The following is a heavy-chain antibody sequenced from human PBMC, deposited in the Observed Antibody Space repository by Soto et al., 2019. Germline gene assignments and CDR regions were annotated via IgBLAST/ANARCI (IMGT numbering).Heavy chain of an antibody. CDR3: ARDEVRYYDFLGGYSEVGYYSGMDV. CDR1: GGSISGSYYY. CDR2: VFYTGFT. D-gene: IGHD3-3*01. V-gene: IGHV4-39*07. Sequence: SETLSLTCAVSGGSISGSYYYWAWLRQSPGKGPEWIGSVFYTGFTSYNPSLESRVSVSVDTSKSQFSLQLSPVTAADTAVYYWARDEVRYYDFLGGYSEVGYYSGMDVWGQGTTVT. J-gene: IGHJ6*02.